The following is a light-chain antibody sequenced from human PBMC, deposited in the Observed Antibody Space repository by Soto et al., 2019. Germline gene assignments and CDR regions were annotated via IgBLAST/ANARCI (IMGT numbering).Light chain of an antibody. Sequence: EIVMTQSPATLSVSPGERATLSCRASQSVSSNLAWYQQKPGQAPRLLIYGASTRATGIPARFSGSGSGTELTLTISSLQSEDFAVYYCQQYNNWLPGTFGQGTKVEIK. CDR3: QQYNNWLPGT. J-gene: IGKJ1*01. V-gene: IGKV3-15*01. CDR2: GAS. CDR1: QSVSSN.